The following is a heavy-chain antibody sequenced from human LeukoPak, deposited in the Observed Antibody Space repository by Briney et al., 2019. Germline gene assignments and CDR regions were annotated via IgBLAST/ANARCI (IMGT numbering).Heavy chain of an antibody. CDR3: AKRPSVTSPSRYHMDV. Sequence: GGSLRLSCAASGFTFSSYGTHWVRQTPGKGLEWVIFIRDDGSYQWYADSVKGRFTISRDNSKNTLFLLMNSLRPEDTAVYYCAKRPSVTSPSRYHMDVWGKGTTVTISS. V-gene: IGHV3-30*02. CDR2: IRDDGSYQ. CDR1: GFTFSSYG. J-gene: IGHJ6*03. D-gene: IGHD2-2*01.